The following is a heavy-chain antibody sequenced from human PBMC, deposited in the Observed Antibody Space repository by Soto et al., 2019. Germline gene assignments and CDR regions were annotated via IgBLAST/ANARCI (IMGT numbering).Heavy chain of an antibody. CDR3: ATLNKWSHGH. D-gene: IGHD1-26*01. CDR1: VGFVSSGSYC. CDR2: IYYSGST. J-gene: IGHJ4*02. V-gene: IGHV4-61*01. Sequence: PSETLSLTCTVSVGFVSSGSYCWSWIRQPPGKGLEWIGYIYYSGSTNYNPSLKSRVTISLDTSKNQFSLKLYSVTAADTAVYYCATLNKWSHGHWGQGTLVTVSS.